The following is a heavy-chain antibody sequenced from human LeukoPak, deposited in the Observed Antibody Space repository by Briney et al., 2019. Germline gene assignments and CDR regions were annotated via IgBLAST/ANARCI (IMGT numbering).Heavy chain of an antibody. Sequence: GGSLRLSCAASGFTFDDYAMHWVRQAPGKGLEWVSGISWNSGSIGYADSVKGRFTISRDNAKNSLYLQMNSLRAEDTALYYCAMIDPSYGGLVWGQGTMVTVSS. D-gene: IGHD4-23*01. V-gene: IGHV3-9*01. CDR1: GFTFDDYA. CDR3: AMIDPSYGGLV. J-gene: IGHJ3*01. CDR2: ISWNSGSI.